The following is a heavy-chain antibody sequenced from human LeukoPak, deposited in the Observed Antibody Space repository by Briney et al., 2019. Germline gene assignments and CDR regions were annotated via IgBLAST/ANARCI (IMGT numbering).Heavy chain of an antibody. CDR2: INSDGSRT. Sequence: PGGSLRLSCADSGFTFSSYWMHSVRQAPGKGLVWVSRINSDGSRTSYADSVKGRFTISRDNAKNTLYLQMNSLRAEDTAVYYCAREVEGFDYWGQGTLVTVSS. V-gene: IGHV3-74*01. J-gene: IGHJ4*02. CDR1: GFTFSSYW. CDR3: AREVEGFDY.